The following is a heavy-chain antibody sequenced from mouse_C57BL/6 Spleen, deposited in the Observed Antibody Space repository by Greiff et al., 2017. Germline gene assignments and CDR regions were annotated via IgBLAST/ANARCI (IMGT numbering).Heavy chain of an antibody. CDR1: GYSFTSYW. J-gene: IGHJ3*01. CDR2: IDPFDWYT. CDR3: AGADDGTDWFAY. Sequence: VKLQQSGAELVKPGASVKLSCKASGYSFTSYWLQWVKQRTGQGLEWIGEIDPFDWYTHYNQKFKGKATLTVDTSSSTAYMQLSSLTSEDSAVYYCAGADDGTDWFAYWGQGTLVTVSA. D-gene: IGHD2-3*01. V-gene: IGHV1-50*01.